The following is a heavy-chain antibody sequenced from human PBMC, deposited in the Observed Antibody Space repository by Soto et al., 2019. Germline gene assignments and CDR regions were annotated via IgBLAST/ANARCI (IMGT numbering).Heavy chain of an antibody. D-gene: IGHD1-1*01. CDR1: GYSFTSYW. J-gene: IGHJ4*02. CDR2: IYPGDSDT. CDR3: ARLKAVTSQNFDY. V-gene: IGHV5-51*01. Sequence: GGSLKISCKGSGYSFTSYWIGWVRPMPGKGLEWMGIIYPGDSDTRYSPSFQGQVTISADKSISTAYLQWSSLKASDTAMYYCARLKAVTSQNFDYWGQGTLVTVSS.